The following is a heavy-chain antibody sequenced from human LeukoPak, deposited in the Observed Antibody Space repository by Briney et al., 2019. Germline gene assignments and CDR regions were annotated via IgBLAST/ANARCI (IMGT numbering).Heavy chain of an antibody. V-gene: IGHV3-21*04. J-gene: IGHJ4*02. CDR2: ISSSSSYI. D-gene: IGHD3-22*01. Sequence: TGGSLRLSCAASGFTFSSYSMNWVRQAPGKGLEWVSSISSSSSYIYYADSVKGRFTISRDNAKNSLYLQMNSLRAEDTALYYCAKISLRLYYDSSGFDYWGQGTLVTVSS. CDR1: GFTFSSYS. CDR3: AKISLRLYYDSSGFDY.